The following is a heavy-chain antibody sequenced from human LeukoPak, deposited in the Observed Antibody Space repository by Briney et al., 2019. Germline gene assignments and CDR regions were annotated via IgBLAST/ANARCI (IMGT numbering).Heavy chain of an antibody. V-gene: IGHV3-23*01. D-gene: IGHD3-3*01. CDR1: GFTFSSYA. J-gene: IGHJ4*02. Sequence: GGSLRLSCAASGFTFSSYAMSWVRQAPGKGLEWVSAISGSGGSTYYADSVKGRFTISRDNSKNTLYLQMNSLRAEDTAVYYCAKGPYYDFWSGYYSPPDYWGQGTLVTVSS. CDR2: ISGSGGST. CDR3: AKGPYYDFWSGYYSPPDY.